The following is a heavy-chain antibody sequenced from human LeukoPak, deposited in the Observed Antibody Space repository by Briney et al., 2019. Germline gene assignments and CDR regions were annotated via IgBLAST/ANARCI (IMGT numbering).Heavy chain of an antibody. J-gene: IGHJ4*02. Sequence: GGSLRLSCAASGFTFSSYEMNWVRQAPGKGLEWVSYISSSGSTIYYADSVKGRFTISRDNAKNSLYLQMNSLRAEDTAVYYCAREATVTILGAQGDLDYWGQGTLVTVSS. CDR1: GFTFSSYE. D-gene: IGHD4-17*01. CDR2: ISSSGSTI. V-gene: IGHV3-48*03. CDR3: AREATVTILGAQGDLDY.